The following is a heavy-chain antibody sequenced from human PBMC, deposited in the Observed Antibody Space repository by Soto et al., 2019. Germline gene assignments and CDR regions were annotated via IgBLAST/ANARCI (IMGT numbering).Heavy chain of an antibody. CDR2: ISAHNGNT. D-gene: IGHD1-1*01. Sequence: QVHLVQSGAEVKKPGASVKVSCKGSGYTFTSYGITWVRQAPGQGLEWMGWISAHNGNTDYAQKLQGRVTVTRDTSTSTAYMELRSLRSDYTAVYYCSRGRYVDYWGQGALLTVYS. J-gene: IGHJ4*02. V-gene: IGHV1-18*01. CDR1: GYTFTSYG. CDR3: SRGRYVDY.